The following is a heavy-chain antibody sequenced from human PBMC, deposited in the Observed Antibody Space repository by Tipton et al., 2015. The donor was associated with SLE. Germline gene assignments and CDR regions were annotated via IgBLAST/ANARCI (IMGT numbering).Heavy chain of an antibody. V-gene: IGHV4-34*01. J-gene: IGHJ6*02. Sequence: LRLSCAVYGGSFSGYYWSWIRQPPGKGLEWIAEINHSGSANYNPFLKSRVTISVDTSKSQVSLKLSSVTAADTAVYYCARVTRGYYGMDVWGQGTTVTVSS. D-gene: IGHD1-14*01. CDR3: ARVTRGYYGMDV. CDR1: GGSFSGYY. CDR2: INHSGSA.